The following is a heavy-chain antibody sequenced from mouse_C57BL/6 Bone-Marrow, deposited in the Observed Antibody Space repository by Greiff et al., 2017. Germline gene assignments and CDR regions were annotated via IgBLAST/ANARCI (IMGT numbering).Heavy chain of an antibody. J-gene: IGHJ1*03. CDR2: IYPGSGST. D-gene: IGHD2-3*01. V-gene: IGHV1-55*01. CDR3: ARGGLYDGYYWYFDV. Sequence: VQLQQSGPELVKPGASVKLSCKASGYTFTSYWITWVKQRPGQGLEWIGDIYPGSGSTNYNEKFKSKATLTVDTSSSTAYMQLSSLTSEDSAVYYGARGGLYDGYYWYFDVWGTGTKVTVSS. CDR1: GYTFTSYW.